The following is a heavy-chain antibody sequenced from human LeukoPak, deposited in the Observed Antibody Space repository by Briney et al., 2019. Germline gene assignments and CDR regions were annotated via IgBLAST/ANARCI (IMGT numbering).Heavy chain of an antibody. V-gene: IGHV3-21*01. D-gene: IGHD4-11*01. CDR3: ARDYPYSYYMNV. J-gene: IGHJ6*03. CDR1: GFIFSSYV. CDR2: ITSSSDYI. Sequence: GGSLRLSCAASGFIFSSYVMSWVRQAPGKGLEWVSSITSSSDYIYYADSVKGRFTISRDNAKNLLYLQMNSLRAEDTAVYYCARDYPYSYYMNVWGNGTTVTVSS.